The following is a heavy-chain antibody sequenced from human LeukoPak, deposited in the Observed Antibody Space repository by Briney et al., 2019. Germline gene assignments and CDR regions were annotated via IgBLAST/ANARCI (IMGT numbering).Heavy chain of an antibody. Sequence: PGGSLRLSCAASGFTFSSYAMSWVRQAPGKGLEWVAFIRYDGSNKYYADSVKGRFTISRDNSKSTLYLQMNSLRAEDTAVYYCARDRGNQRGYYYYYMDVWGKGTTVTVSS. CDR1: GFTFSSYA. V-gene: IGHV3-30*02. CDR2: IRYDGSNK. J-gene: IGHJ6*03. CDR3: ARDRGNQRGYYYYYMDV. D-gene: IGHD1-14*01.